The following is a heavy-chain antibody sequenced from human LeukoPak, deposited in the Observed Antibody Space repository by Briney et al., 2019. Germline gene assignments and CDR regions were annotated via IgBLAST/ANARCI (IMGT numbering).Heavy chain of an antibody. J-gene: IGHJ2*01. CDR2: ISSSGGSA. D-gene: IGHD1-26*01. V-gene: IGHV3-23*01. Sequence: PGGSLRLSCAASGFTFSSYAMTWVRQAPGKGLDWVSTISSSGGSAYYADSVKGRFTISRDNSKNTLYLHMNSLRAEDTAVYYCAKETVGATGYFDLWGRGTLVTVSS. CDR1: GFTFSSYA. CDR3: AKETVGATGYFDL.